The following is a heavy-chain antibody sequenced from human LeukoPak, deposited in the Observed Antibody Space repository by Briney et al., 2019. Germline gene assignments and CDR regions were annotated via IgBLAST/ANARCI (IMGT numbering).Heavy chain of an antibody. CDR2: TSYDGSNN. D-gene: IGHD3-16*01. CDR3: ARGGGHRPYYFDY. V-gene: IGHV3-30-3*01. Sequence: GGSLRLSCAASGFTFSSYAMHWVRQAPGEGLEWVAVTSYDGSNNYYADSVKGRFTISRDNSKNTLYLQMSSLRGEDTAVYYCARGGGHRPYYFDYWGQGTLVTVSS. J-gene: IGHJ4*02. CDR1: GFTFSSYA.